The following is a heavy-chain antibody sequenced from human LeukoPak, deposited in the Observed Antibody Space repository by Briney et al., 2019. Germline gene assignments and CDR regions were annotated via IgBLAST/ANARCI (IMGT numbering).Heavy chain of an antibody. J-gene: IGHJ6*03. CDR2: IFYSGST. V-gene: IGHV4-39*01. Sequence: NSSETLSLTCTVSGGSISSSSYYWGWVRQPPEKGLEWVGSIFYSGSTYYKPSLKSRVTISVDTSKNQFSLRLSSVTAADTAVYYCARAFGYSYGLRYYYYMDVWGKGTTVTVSS. CDR3: ARAFGYSYGLRYYYYMDV. CDR1: GGSISSSSYY. D-gene: IGHD5-18*01.